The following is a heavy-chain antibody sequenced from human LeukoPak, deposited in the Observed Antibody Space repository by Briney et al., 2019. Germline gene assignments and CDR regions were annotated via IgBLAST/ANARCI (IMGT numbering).Heavy chain of an antibody. CDR3: ARGKAIPSYYMDV. CDR2: IYSGGST. D-gene: IGHD2-2*01. J-gene: IGHJ6*03. Sequence: GGSLRLSCAASGFTFDNYAMSWVRQAPGKGLEWVSVIYSGGSTYYADSVKGRFTISRDNSKNTLYLQMNSLRAEDTAVYYCARGKAIPSYYMDVWGKGTTVTVSS. CDR1: GFTFDNYA. V-gene: IGHV3-53*01.